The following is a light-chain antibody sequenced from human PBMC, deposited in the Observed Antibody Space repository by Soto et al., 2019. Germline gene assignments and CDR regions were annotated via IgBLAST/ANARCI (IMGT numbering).Light chain of an antibody. CDR3: QLYGSSPPVYT. Sequence: EIVLTQSPGTLSLSPGERATLSCRASQSVSSTYLAWYQQKPGQAPRLLIYGASSRATGVPDRFSGSGSGSDFTLAFSRLEPEDFAVYYCQLYGSSPPVYTFGQGTKVDIK. J-gene: IGKJ2*01. CDR1: QSVSSTY. V-gene: IGKV3-20*01. CDR2: GAS.